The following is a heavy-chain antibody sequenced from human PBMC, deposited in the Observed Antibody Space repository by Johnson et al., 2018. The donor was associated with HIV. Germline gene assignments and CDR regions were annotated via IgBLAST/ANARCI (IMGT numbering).Heavy chain of an antibody. V-gene: IGHV3-13*01. CDR2: IGTAGYT. CDR3: TRGPLTVGATIDALDI. J-gene: IGHJ3*02. CDR1: GFTFCSYD. D-gene: IGHD1-26*01. Sequence: VQLVESGGGVVRPGGYLRLSCAASGFTFCSYDMHWVRQATGKGLEWVSAIGTAGYTYYPGSVKGRFTISRDNAENTLYLQMNSLRAEDTAVYFCTRGPLTVGATIDALDIWGHGTMVTVSS.